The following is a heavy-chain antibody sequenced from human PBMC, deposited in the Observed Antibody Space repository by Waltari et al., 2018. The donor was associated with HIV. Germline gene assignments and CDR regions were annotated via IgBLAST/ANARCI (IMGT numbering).Heavy chain of an antibody. CDR3: ARVTSIAARPFDY. J-gene: IGHJ4*02. CDR1: GGPISSSSYY. D-gene: IGHD6-6*01. CDR2: IYYSGST. Sequence: QLQLQESGPGLVKPSETLSLTCTVSGGPISSSSYYCGWIRQPPGKGLEWIGSIYYSGSTYYNPSLKSRVTISVDTSKNQFSLKLSSVTAADTAVYYCARVTSIAARPFDYWGQGTLVTVSS. V-gene: IGHV4-39*07.